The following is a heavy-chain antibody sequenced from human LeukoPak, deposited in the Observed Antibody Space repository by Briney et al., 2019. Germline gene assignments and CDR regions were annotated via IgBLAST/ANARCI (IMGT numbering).Heavy chain of an antibody. Sequence: PSETLSLTCTVSGGSISSGSYYWSWIRQPAGKGLEWIGRIYTSGSTNYNSSLKSRVTISVDTSKNQFSLELSSVTAADTAVYYCARWYYDFWSGLTYFDYWGQGTLVTVSS. CDR3: ARWYYDFWSGLTYFDY. CDR1: GGSISSGSYY. CDR2: IYTSGST. V-gene: IGHV4-61*02. J-gene: IGHJ4*02. D-gene: IGHD3-3*01.